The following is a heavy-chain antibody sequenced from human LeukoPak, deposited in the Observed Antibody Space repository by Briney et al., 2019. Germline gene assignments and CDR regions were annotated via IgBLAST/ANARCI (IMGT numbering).Heavy chain of an antibody. J-gene: IGHJ4*02. D-gene: IGHD6-6*01. CDR2: IWSDGSTK. Sequence: PGSSLRLSCAASGFTFSNYCMHGVRQTPGKGLEWVAVIWSDGSTKKYADSAKGRFTISRDNSQNTLYLQMNSLRAEDTAVYYCATDRGSSPFDYWGQGTLVTVSS. CDR3: ATDRGSSPFDY. CDR1: GFTFSNYC. V-gene: IGHV3-33*01.